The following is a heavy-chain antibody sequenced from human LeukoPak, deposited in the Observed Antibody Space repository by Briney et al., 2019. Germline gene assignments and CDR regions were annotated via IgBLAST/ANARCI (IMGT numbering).Heavy chain of an antibody. Sequence: GGSLRLSCAASGFTFSSYAMSWVRQAPGKGLEWVSAISGSGGSTYYADSVKGRFTISRDISKNTLYLQMNSLRAEDTAVYYCAKTPYYYDSSGQTNWFDPWGQGTLVTVSS. CDR1: GFTFSSYA. V-gene: IGHV3-23*01. D-gene: IGHD3-22*01. CDR2: ISGSGGST. J-gene: IGHJ5*02. CDR3: AKTPYYYDSSGQTNWFDP.